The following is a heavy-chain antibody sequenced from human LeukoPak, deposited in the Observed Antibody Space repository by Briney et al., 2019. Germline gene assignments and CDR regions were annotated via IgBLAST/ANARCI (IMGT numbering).Heavy chain of an antibody. CDR3: ARAIRGSKIASRYYFYYMDI. D-gene: IGHD3-10*01. V-gene: IGHV1-69*13. CDR2: IIPIFGTA. CDR1: GYTFTSYG. J-gene: IGHJ6*03. Sequence: GASVKVSCKASGYTFTSYGISWVRQAPGQGLEWMGGIIPIFGTANYAQKFQGRVTITADESTSTAYMELSSLRSEDTAVYYCARAIRGSKIASRYYFYYMDIWGKGTTVTVSS.